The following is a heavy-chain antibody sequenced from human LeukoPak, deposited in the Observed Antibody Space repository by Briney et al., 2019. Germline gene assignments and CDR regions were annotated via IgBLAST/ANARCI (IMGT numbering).Heavy chain of an antibody. CDR3: ARDRYGYYGSGSYYHVNWFDP. CDR2: ISYDGSNK. J-gene: IGHJ5*02. V-gene: IGHV3-30*04. Sequence: PGGSLRLSCAASGFTFSSYAMHWVRQAPGKGLEWVAVISYDGSNKYYADSVKGRFTISRDNSKNTLYLQMNSLRAEDTAVYYCARDRYGYYGSGSYYHVNWFDPWGQGTLVTVSS. CDR1: GFTFSSYA. D-gene: IGHD3-10*01.